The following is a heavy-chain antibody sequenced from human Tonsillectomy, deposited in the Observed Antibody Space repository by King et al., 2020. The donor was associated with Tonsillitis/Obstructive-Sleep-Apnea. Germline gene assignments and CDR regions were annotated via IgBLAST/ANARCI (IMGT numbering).Heavy chain of an antibody. D-gene: IGHD1-7*01. V-gene: IGHV5-51*01. J-gene: IGHJ2*01. CDR2: IYPSDSDT. CDR1: GYSFTNYW. CDR3: ARQGGIPGTMWYFDL. Sequence: QLVQSGAEVKKSGESLKISCKGSGYSFTNYWIGWVRQMPGKGLEWMGIIYPSDSDTRYSPSFQGQVTISADKSLSTAYLQWRSLKASDTAMYYCARQGGIPGTMWYFDLWGRGTLVTVSS.